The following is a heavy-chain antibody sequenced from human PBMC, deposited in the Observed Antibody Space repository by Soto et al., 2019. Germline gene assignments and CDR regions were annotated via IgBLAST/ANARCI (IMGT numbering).Heavy chain of an antibody. D-gene: IGHD6-13*01. CDR1: GGSISSGDYY. J-gene: IGHJ4*02. V-gene: IGHV4-30-4*01. CDR2: IYYRGSP. CDR3: ARALAGTSCYYFDY. Sequence: QVQLQESGPGLVKPSQTLSLTCTVSGGSISSGDYYWSWIRQPPGKGLEWIGYIYYRGSPYYNPSLKSRVTISVDTSKIRFSLKLSSVTAADRAVYYCARALAGTSCYYFDYWGQGTLVTVSS.